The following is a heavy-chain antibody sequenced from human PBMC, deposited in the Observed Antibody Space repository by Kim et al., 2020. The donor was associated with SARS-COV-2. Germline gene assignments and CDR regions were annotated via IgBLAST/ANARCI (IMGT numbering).Heavy chain of an antibody. J-gene: IGHJ6*01. Sequence: ASVKVSCKASGYTFTGYYMHWVRQAPGQGLEWMGWINPNSGGTNYAQKFQGWVTMTRDTSISTASMELSRLRSDDTAVYYCARGNVLLWFGELSPIGYYYSMDVWGQGTTVTVSS. CDR1: GYTFTGYY. CDR2: INPNSGGT. CDR3: ARGNVLLWFGELSPIGYYYSMDV. V-gene: IGHV1-2*04. D-gene: IGHD3-10*01.